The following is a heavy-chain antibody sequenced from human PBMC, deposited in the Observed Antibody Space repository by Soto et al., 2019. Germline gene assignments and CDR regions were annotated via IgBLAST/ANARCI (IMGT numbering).Heavy chain of an antibody. D-gene: IGHD6-13*01. CDR1: GFTFSNAW. Sequence: GSLRLSCAASGFTFSNAWMSWVRQAPGKGLEWVGRIKSKTDGGTTDYAAPVKGRFTISRDDSKNTLYLQMNSLKTEDTAVYYCTTDVFSRYPGDKSLDIWGQGTMVTVSS. J-gene: IGHJ3*02. V-gene: IGHV3-15*01. CDR3: TTDVFSRYPGDKSLDI. CDR2: IKSKTDGGTT.